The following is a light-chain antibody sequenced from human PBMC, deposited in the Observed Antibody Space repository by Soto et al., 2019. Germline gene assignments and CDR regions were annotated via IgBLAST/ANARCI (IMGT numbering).Light chain of an antibody. CDR2: TSG. V-gene: IGKV1-39*01. CDR3: QQTYSTPYT. Sequence: IHMTQSPSSLSASVGDRVTITCRASQRITTYLNWYQQKPGEAPKLLISTSGTLQRGVPSRFSGSGSGTDFTLTITSLLPADFATYFCQQTYSTPYTFGQGTQLEFK. J-gene: IGKJ2*01. CDR1: QRITTY.